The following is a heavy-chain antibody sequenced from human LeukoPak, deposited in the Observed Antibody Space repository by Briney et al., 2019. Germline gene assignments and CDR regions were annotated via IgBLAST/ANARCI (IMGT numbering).Heavy chain of an antibody. CDR2: ISSSGSTI. D-gene: IGHD3-9*01. CDR3: AGASLTYYGILTGYYDY. Sequence: GGSLRLSCAASGFTFSDYYMSWIRQAPGKGLEWVSYISSSGSTIYYADSVRGRFTISRDNAKNSLYLQMNSLRAEDTAVYYCAGASLTYYGILTGYYDYWGQGTLVTVSS. J-gene: IGHJ4*02. V-gene: IGHV3-11*01. CDR1: GFTFSDYY.